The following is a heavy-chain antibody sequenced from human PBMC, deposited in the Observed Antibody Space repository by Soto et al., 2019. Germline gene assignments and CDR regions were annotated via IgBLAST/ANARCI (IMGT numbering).Heavy chain of an antibody. CDR3: ARDRKQDFYYYYYGMDV. CDR2: IYYSGST. V-gene: IGHV4-61*01. Sequence: SETLSLTCTVSGGSVSSGSYYWSWIRQPPGKGLEWIGYIYYSGSTNYNPSLKSRVTISVDTSKNQFSLKLSSVTAADTAVYYCARDRKQDFYYYYYGMDVWRQGTTVTVSS. CDR1: GGSVSSGSYY. J-gene: IGHJ6*02.